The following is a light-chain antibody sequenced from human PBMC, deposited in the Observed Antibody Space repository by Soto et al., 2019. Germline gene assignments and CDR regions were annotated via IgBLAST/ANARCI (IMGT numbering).Light chain of an antibody. J-gene: IGLJ1*01. CDR2: DTN. V-gene: IGLV7-46*01. CDR1: TGTVTSGHY. Sequence: QAVVTQEPSLTVSPGETVTLTCGSITGTVTSGHYPYWFQQRPGQAPTTLIYDTNNKYSWTPDRFSGSLLGGKAALTLSGAQPEDEGDYYCLLLYSGNRRVFGTGTKLTVL. CDR3: LLLYSGNRRV.